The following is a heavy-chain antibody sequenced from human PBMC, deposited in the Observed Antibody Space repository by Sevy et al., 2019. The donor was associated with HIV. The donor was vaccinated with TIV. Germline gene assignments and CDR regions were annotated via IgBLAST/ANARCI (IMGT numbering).Heavy chain of an antibody. V-gene: IGHV3-33*08. CDR1: GFTFSNYG. CDR3: ARESGSGWYVDS. J-gene: IGHJ4*02. CDR2: LFSDGNYQ. D-gene: IGHD6-19*01. Sequence: GGSLRLSCSTFGFTFSNYGMHWVRRAPGRGLEWVAALFSDGNYQDYADSVKGRVTISRDNSKNTLYLQMSSLRADDTAMYYCARESGSGWYVDSWGRGTLVTVSS.